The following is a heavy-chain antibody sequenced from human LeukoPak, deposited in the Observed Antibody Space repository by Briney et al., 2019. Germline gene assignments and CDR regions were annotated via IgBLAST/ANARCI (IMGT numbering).Heavy chain of an antibody. CDR3: AINSGYYSPDTLDY. CDR1: GGSISTSNYY. V-gene: IGHV4-39*07. J-gene: IGHJ4*02. Sequence: SETLSLTCTVSGGSISTSNYYWGWIRQPPGKGLEWIGNIFYSGGTYYNASLKSRVTISVDTSKNQFSLKLSSVTAADTAVYYCAINSGYYSPDTLDYWGQGTLVTVSS. CDR2: IFYSGGT. D-gene: IGHD3-22*01.